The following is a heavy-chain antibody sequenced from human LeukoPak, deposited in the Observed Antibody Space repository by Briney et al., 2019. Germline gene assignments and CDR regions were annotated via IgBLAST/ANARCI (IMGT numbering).Heavy chain of an antibody. V-gene: IGHV4-61*02. CDR1: GGSISSGSYY. CDR3: ARGLREGYSVYWYFDL. CDR2: LYTSGTT. Sequence: SGTLSLTCSVSGGSISSGSYYWSWIRQPAGKGLEWIGLLYTSGTTNYNPSLKSRVTISVDTSKNQFSLKLSSVTAADTAVYYCARGLREGYSVYWYFDLWGRGTLVTVSS. D-gene: IGHD3-22*01. J-gene: IGHJ2*01.